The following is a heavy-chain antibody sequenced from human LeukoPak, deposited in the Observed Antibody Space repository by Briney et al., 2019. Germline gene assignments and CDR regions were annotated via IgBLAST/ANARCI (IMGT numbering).Heavy chain of an antibody. CDR1: GGSISSGDYY. J-gene: IGHJ4*02. CDR2: IYYSGST. D-gene: IGHD2-2*02. V-gene: IGHV4-30-4*08. CDR3: ARADDQEYQLLYGVFDY. Sequence: SETLSLTCTVSGGSISSGDYYWSWIRQPPGKGLEWIGYIYYSGSTYYNPSLKSRVTISVDTSKNQFSLKLSSVTAADTAVYYCARADDQEYQLLYGVFDYWGQGTLVTVSS.